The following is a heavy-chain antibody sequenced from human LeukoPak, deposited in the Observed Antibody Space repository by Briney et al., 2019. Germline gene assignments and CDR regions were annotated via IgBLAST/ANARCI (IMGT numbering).Heavy chain of an antibody. D-gene: IGHD1-26*01. CDR1: GASISGSGYY. CDR2: IYDSGST. CDR3: AKSGGYGLIDY. Sequence: SETLSLTCTVSGASISGSGYYWGWIRQPPGKGLEWIGNIYDSGSTYYNASLQSRVTISIDTSENQFSLRLSSVTAADTAMYYCAKSGGYGLIDYWGQGTLVTVSS. J-gene: IGHJ4*02. V-gene: IGHV4-39*01.